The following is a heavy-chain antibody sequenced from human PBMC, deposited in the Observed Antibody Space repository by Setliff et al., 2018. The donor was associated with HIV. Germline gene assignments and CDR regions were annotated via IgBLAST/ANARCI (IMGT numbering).Heavy chain of an antibody. CDR1: GGSISSGSYY. CDR3: ARAADYQDRSGYWAPPRFFDH. J-gene: IGHJ4*02. Sequence: PSETLSLTCTVSGGSISSGSYYWSLIRQPAGKGLEWIGRIYTSGSTNYNPSLKSRVSISVDTSKKQFSLKLSSVSAADTAVYYCARAADYQDRSGYWAPPRFFDHWGQGTLVTVSS. V-gene: IGHV4-61*02. D-gene: IGHD3-22*01. CDR2: IYTSGST.